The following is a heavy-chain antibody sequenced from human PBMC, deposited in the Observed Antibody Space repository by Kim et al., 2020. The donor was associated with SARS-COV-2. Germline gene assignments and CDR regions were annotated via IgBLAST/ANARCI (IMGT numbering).Heavy chain of an antibody. Sequence: GGSLRLSCAASGFTFSGSAMHWVRQASGKGLEWVGRIRSKANSYATAYAVSVKGRFTISRDDSKNTAYLQMNSLKTEDTAVYYCTRAGTADYWGQGTLVTVSS. CDR3: TRAGTADY. J-gene: IGHJ4*02. V-gene: IGHV3-73*01. D-gene: IGHD6-19*01. CDR1: GFTFSGSA. CDR2: IRSKANSYAT.